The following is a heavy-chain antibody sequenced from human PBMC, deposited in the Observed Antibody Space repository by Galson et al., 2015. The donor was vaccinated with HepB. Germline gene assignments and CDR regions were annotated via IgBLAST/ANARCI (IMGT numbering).Heavy chain of an antibody. Sequence: SLRLSCAASGFTFSSYAMSWVRQAPGKGLEWVSAISGSGGSTYYADSVKGRFTISRDNSKNTLYLQMNSLRAEDTAVYYCAKVDSYCSSTSCSLDAFDIWGQGTMVTVSS. D-gene: IGHD2-2*01. J-gene: IGHJ3*02. CDR2: ISGSGGST. CDR1: GFTFSSYA. CDR3: AKVDSYCSSTSCSLDAFDI. V-gene: IGHV3-23*01.